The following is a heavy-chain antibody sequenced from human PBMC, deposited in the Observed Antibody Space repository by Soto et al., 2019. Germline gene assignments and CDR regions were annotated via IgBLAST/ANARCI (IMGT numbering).Heavy chain of an antibody. CDR1: GGSISSYY. Sequence: PSETLSLTCIVSGGSISSYYWSWIRQPPGKGLEWIGYIPYSGSTKYNPSLRSRVSISVDTSKNQFSLKLSSVTAADTAVYYCARVGGWQLDYWGQGALVTVSS. V-gene: IGHV4-59*01. J-gene: IGHJ4*02. CDR2: IPYSGST. CDR3: ARVGGWQLDY. D-gene: IGHD6-19*01.